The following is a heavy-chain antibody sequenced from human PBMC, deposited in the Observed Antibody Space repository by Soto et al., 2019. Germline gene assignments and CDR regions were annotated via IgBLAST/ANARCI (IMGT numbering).Heavy chain of an antibody. V-gene: IGHV3-9*01. CDR1: GFTFDDYA. CDR2: LSWNSGSV. J-gene: IGHJ6*02. D-gene: IGHD2-8*02. Sequence: EVQLVESGGGLVQPGRSLRLSCAASGFTFDDYAMHWVRQAPGRGLEWVSGLSWNSGSVGYADSVKGRFTISRDNAKNSLYLQMNSLRAEDTALYYCAKDRSVYCTGARCERSDYFYYYGMDVWGQGTTVTVSS. CDR3: AKDRSVYCTGARCERSDYFYYYGMDV.